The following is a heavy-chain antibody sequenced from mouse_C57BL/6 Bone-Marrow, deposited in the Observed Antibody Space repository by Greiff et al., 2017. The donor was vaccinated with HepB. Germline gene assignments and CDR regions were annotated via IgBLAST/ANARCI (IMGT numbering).Heavy chain of an antibody. Sequence: VQLQQSGAELVRPGASVKLSCTASGFNIKDDYMHWVKQRPEQGLEWIGWIDPENGDTEYASKFQGKATITADTSSNTADLQLSILTSEDTAVYYCTTSGYYMDYWGQGTSVTVSS. D-gene: IGHD2-3*01. J-gene: IGHJ4*01. CDR2: IDPENGDT. CDR1: GFNIKDDY. CDR3: TTSGYYMDY. V-gene: IGHV14-4*01.